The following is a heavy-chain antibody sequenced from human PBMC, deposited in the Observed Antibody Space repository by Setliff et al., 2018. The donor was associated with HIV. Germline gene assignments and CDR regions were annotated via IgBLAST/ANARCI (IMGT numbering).Heavy chain of an antibody. Sequence: SETLSLTCTVSGDSFSTPTNHWGWIRQPPGKGLEWIGNIYYGGSPYYNPSLKSRVTISLDTSKNQFSLKLSSVTAADTAVYYCARDPSIGYYYDSSGSYFDYWGQGTLVTVSS. CDR3: ARDPSIGYYYDSSGSYFDY. D-gene: IGHD3-22*01. CDR1: GDSFSTPTNH. CDR2: IYYGGSP. V-gene: IGHV4-39*07. J-gene: IGHJ4*02.